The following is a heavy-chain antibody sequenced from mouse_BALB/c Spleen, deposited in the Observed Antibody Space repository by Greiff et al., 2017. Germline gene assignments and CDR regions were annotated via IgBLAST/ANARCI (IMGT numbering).Heavy chain of an antibody. V-gene: IGHV3-1*02. D-gene: IGHD2-14*01. CDR1: GYSITSGYS. CDR3: ATYYRYDGAMDY. CDR2: IHYSGST. Sequence: EVKLQESGPDLVKPSQSLSLTCTVTGYSITSGYSWHWIRQFPGNKLEWMGYIHYSGSTNYNPSLKSRISITRDTSKNQFFLQLNSVTTEDTATYYCATYYRYDGAMDYWGQGTSVTVSS. J-gene: IGHJ4*01.